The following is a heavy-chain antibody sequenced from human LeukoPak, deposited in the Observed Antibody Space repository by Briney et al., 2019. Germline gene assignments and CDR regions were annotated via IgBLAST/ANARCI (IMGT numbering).Heavy chain of an antibody. CDR2: ISYDGSNK. D-gene: IGHD3-9*01. V-gene: IGHV3-30*18. Sequence: GGSLRLSCAASGFTFSSYGMHWVRQAPGKGLEGVAVISYDGSNKYYADSVKGRFTISRDNSKNTLYLQMNSLRAEDTAVYYCAKDLDYDILTGYYPFDYWGQGTLVTVSS. CDR1: GFTFSSYG. J-gene: IGHJ4*02. CDR3: AKDLDYDILTGYYPFDY.